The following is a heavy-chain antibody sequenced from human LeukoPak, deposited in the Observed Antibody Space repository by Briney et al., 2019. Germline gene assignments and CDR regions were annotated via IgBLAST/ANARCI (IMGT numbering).Heavy chain of an antibody. V-gene: IGHV4-34*01. Sequence: SETLSLTCAVYGGSLSGYYWSWIRQSPGKGLEWIGEISHSGSTNYSPSLKSRVTISVDTSKNQFSLSLTSVTAADTAVYHCAAPQRDTVRYFDLWGRGTLVTVSS. CDR2: ISHSGST. CDR3: AAPQRDTVRYFDL. CDR1: GGSLSGYY. J-gene: IGHJ2*01. D-gene: IGHD4-17*01.